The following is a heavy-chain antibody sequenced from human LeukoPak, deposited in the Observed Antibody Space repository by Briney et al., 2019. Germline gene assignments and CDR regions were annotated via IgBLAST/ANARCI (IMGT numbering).Heavy chain of an antibody. Sequence: GASVKVSCKASGYTFTGYYMHWVRQAPGRGLEWVGWMNPKTGKTAYARNLQGRVTITRDTSISTAYMDLSALGSEDTAVYYCARIRPVTTGLKGYYFDYWGQGTLVTVSS. D-gene: IGHD1-1*01. CDR1: GYTFTGYY. CDR2: MNPKTGKT. J-gene: IGHJ4*02. CDR3: ARIRPVTTGLKGYYFDY. V-gene: IGHV1-8*03.